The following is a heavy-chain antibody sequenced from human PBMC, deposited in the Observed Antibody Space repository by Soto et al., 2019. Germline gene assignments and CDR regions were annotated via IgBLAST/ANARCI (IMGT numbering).Heavy chain of an antibody. Sequence: GASVKVSCKASGGTFSSYAISWVRQAPGQGLEWMGGIIPIFGTANYAQKFQGRVTITADESTSTAYMELSSLRSEDTAVYYCASGRSWAAAGPYYYGMDVWGQGTTVTVSS. CDR1: GGTFSSYA. V-gene: IGHV1-69*13. J-gene: IGHJ6*02. CDR2: IIPIFGTA. D-gene: IGHD6-13*01. CDR3: ASGRSWAAAGPYYYGMDV.